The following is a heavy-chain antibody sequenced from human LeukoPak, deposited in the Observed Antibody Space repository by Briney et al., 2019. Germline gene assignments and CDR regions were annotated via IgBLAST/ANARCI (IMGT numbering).Heavy chain of an antibody. D-gene: IGHD1-26*01. Sequence: GGSLRLSCAASGFTFSSYSMNWVRQAPGKGLEWVSSISSSGSYIYYADSVKGRFTISRDNAKNSLYLQMNSLRAEDTAVYYCASGGSYRSPFDYWGQGTLVTVSS. CDR3: ASGGSYRSPFDY. CDR1: GFTFSSYS. CDR2: ISSSGSYI. J-gene: IGHJ4*02. V-gene: IGHV3-21*01.